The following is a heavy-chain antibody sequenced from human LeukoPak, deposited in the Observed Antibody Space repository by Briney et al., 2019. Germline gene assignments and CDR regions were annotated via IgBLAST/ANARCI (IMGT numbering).Heavy chain of an antibody. J-gene: IGHJ3*01. V-gene: IGHV3-23*01. D-gene: IGHD2-15*01. Sequence: PGGSLRLSCAASGFIFSNYAFSWVRQAPGKGLEWVSSISSGVGSTYYADSVKGRFTIFRDNSKNTLSLQMTSLRAEDTAIYFCARDRRTLDAFDVWGQGTMVTVSS. CDR1: GFIFSNYA. CDR3: ARDRRTLDAFDV. CDR2: ISSGVGST.